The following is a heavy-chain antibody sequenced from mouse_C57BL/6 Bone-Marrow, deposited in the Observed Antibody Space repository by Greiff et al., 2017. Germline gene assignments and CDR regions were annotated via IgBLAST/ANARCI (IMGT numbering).Heavy chain of an antibody. J-gene: IGHJ3*01. CDR2: IYPGGGYT. CDR3: ARDYYYGSSYGFAY. Sequence: QVQLQQSGAELVRPGTSVKMSCKASGYTFTNYWIGWAKQRPGHGLEWIGDIYPGGGYTNYNEKFKGKATLTADKSSSTAYMELRSLTSEDSAVYFCARDYYYGSSYGFAYWGQGTLVTVSA. V-gene: IGHV1-63*01. D-gene: IGHD1-1*01. CDR1: GYTFTNYW.